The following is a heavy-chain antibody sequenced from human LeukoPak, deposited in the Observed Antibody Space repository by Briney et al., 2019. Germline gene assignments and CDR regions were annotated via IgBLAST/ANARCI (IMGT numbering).Heavy chain of an antibody. CDR3: TRTYYYDSSGYFDY. Sequence: GGSLRLSCAASGFTFSSYAMSWVRQAPGKGLEWASAISGSGGSTYYADSVKGRFTISRDNSKNTLYLQMNSLRAEDTAVYYCTRTYYYDSSGYFDYWGQGTLVTVSS. D-gene: IGHD3-22*01. CDR1: GFTFSSYA. CDR2: ISGSGGST. J-gene: IGHJ4*02. V-gene: IGHV3-23*01.